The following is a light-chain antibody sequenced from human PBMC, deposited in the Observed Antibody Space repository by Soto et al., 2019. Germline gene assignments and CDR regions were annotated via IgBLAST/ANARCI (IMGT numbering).Light chain of an antibody. Sequence: QSVLTQPPSVSGAPGQVVTISCTGSSSNIGAGHEVPWYQQVPGTAPKLLIHGGSNRPSGVPDRFSASRSGPSASLAITGLQAEDEDDYYCQSYDHSLNAGVFGGGTKLTVL. J-gene: IGLJ2*01. CDR1: SSNIGAGHE. CDR3: QSYDHSLNAGV. CDR2: GGS. V-gene: IGLV1-40*01.